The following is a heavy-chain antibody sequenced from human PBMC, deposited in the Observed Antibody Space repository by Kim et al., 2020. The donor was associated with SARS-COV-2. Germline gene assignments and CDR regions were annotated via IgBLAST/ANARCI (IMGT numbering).Heavy chain of an antibody. J-gene: IGHJ4*02. Sequence: YADSVRGRFTISRDNSQNTLYLQMNNLKAEDTALYYCAKEIGTHKPLDYWGQGTLVTVSS. CDR3: AKEIGTHKPLDY. V-gene: IGHV3-23*01. D-gene: IGHD1-26*01.